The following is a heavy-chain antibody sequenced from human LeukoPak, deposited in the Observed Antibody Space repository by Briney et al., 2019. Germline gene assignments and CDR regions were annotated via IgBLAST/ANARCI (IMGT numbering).Heavy chain of an antibody. CDR2: INHSGST. CDR3: ARGRKRYCSGGSCPALDY. J-gene: IGHJ4*02. D-gene: IGHD2-15*01. Sequence: SETLSPTCAVYGGSFSGYYWSWIRQPPGKGLEWIGEINHSGSTNYNPSLKSRVTISVDTSKNQFSLKLSSVTAADTAVYYCARGRKRYCSGGSCPALDYWGQGTLVTVSS. CDR1: GGSFSGYY. V-gene: IGHV4-34*01.